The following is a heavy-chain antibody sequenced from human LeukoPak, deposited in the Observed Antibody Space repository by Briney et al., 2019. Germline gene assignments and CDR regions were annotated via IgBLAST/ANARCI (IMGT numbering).Heavy chain of an antibody. D-gene: IGHD6-19*01. V-gene: IGHV1-8*01. Sequence: ASVSVSCKASGYTFTNNDINWVRQAPGQGLEWMGWMNPNSGNTGYAQKFQGRVTITRNTSISTAYMELSSLRSVDTAVYYCARGQFAVAGTWGQGALVTVSS. CDR1: GYTFTNND. CDR3: ARGQFAVAGT. J-gene: IGHJ5*02. CDR2: MNPNSGNT.